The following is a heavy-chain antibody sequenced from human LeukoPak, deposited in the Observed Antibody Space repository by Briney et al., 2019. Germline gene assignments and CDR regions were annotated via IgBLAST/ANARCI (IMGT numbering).Heavy chain of an antibody. CDR1: LGSITITGYY. CDR2: IYYSGST. Sequence: SQTLSLTCAVSLGSITITGYYSSWIRQHPRKCLELIGYIYYSGSTYYNPSLKTRVTISVDTSKNQFSLKLSSVPAAETAVYYCARFPGTPGTVDYWGQGTMVTVSS. CDR3: ARFPGTPGTVDY. J-gene: IGHJ4*02. V-gene: IGHV4-31*11. D-gene: IGHD1-7*01.